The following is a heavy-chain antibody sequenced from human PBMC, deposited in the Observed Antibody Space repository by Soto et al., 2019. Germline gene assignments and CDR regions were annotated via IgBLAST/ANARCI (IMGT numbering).Heavy chain of an antibody. V-gene: IGHV4-61*01. J-gene: IGHJ6*02. CDR2: IYYSGST. CDR3: ARVGSLFTIFGVVIFPPNYYYYGMDV. D-gene: IGHD3-3*01. CDR1: GGSVSSGSYY. Sequence: PSETLSLTCTVSGGSVSSGSYYWSWIRQPPGKGLEWIGYIYYSGSTNYNTSLKSRVTISVDTSKNHFSLNLSSVTAADTAVFFCARVGSLFTIFGVVIFPPNYYYYGMDVWGQGTTVTVSS.